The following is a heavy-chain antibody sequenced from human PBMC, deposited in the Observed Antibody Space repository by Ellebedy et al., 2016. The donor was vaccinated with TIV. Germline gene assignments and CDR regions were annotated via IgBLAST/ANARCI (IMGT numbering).Heavy chain of an antibody. J-gene: IGHJ5*02. CDR2: IKQDGSEK. Sequence: GESLKISCEASGFTFSSYLMSWVRQAPGKGLEWVANIKQDGSEKYYVDSVKGRFTISRDNVENSLYLHMNTLRAEDTALYYCAKGPTSMVMRGWFDPWGQGTLVTVSS. D-gene: IGHD5-18*01. CDR3: AKGPTSMVMRGWFDP. V-gene: IGHV3-7*03. CDR1: GFTFSSYL.